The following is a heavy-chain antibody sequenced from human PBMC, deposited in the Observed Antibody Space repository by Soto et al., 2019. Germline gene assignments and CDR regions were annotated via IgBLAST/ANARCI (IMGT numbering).Heavy chain of an antibody. CDR1: GFTFRTYT. Sequence: PGGSLRLSCVASGFTFRTYTMNWVRQAPGKGLEWVSGIRGFSPYTFYAESVKGRSTISRDNAKNSLYLQMNSLGVEDTAVYYCARDRGYDAHDYYYNAMDVWGQGTTVTVSS. D-gene: IGHD2-15*01. J-gene: IGHJ6*02. CDR2: IRGFSPYT. CDR3: ARDRGYDAHDYYYNAMDV. V-gene: IGHV3-21*01.